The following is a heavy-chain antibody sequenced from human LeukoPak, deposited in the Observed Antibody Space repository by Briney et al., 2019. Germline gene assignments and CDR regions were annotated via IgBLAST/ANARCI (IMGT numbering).Heavy chain of an antibody. J-gene: IGHJ4*02. Sequence: GASVKVSCKASGGTFSSYAISWVRQAPGQGLEWMGGTIPIFGTANYAQKFQGRVTITADESTSTAYMELSSLRSEDTAVYYCARGPRDSSGYYDYWGQGTLVTVSS. CDR3: ARGPRDSSGYYDY. CDR2: TIPIFGTA. D-gene: IGHD3-22*01. V-gene: IGHV1-69*13. CDR1: GGTFSSYA.